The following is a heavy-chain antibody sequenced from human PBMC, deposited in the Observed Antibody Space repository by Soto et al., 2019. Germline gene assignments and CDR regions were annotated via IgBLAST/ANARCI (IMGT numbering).Heavy chain of an antibody. Sequence: PSETLSLTCNVSGGSISTSRSYWAWIRQSPGKGLEWLANIFYSGSTYYNPSLASRVTVSVDTSKNEFSLKLRSVTAADTAVYYCARQPTTGDTDLWFDPWGQGTLVTDSS. CDR2: IFYSGST. V-gene: IGHV4-39*01. CDR3: ARQPTTGDTDLWFDP. CDR1: GGSISTSRSY. J-gene: IGHJ5*02. D-gene: IGHD2-21*01.